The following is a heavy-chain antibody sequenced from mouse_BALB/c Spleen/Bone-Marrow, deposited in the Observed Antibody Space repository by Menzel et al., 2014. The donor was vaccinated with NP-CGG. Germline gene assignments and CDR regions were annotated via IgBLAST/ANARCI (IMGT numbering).Heavy chain of an antibody. CDR2: IDPENGNT. Sequence: VQLQQSGAEFVRPGALVKLSCSASGFNIKDYYMHWVKQRPGQGLEWIGWIDPENGNTIYDPKFPGKASITADTSSNTAYLQLSSLTSEDTAVYYWTRWVYYGSSYFEYWGQGTTLTVSS. J-gene: IGHJ2*01. CDR1: GFNIKDYY. V-gene: IGHV14-1*02. D-gene: IGHD1-1*01. CDR3: TRWVYYGSSYFEY.